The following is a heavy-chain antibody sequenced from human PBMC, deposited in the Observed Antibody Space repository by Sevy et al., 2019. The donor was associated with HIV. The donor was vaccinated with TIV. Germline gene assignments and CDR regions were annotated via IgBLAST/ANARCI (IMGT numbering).Heavy chain of an antibody. V-gene: IGHV3-7*01. CDR2: IKQDGSEK. D-gene: IGHD2-21*02. CDR1: RFAFSSYW. Sequence: GGSLRLSCVASRFAFSSYWMSWVRQAPGKGLEWVANIKQDGSEKDYVDSVKGRFTISRDNDQNSLYLQMNSLRAEDTGVCDGARAEVTPGYGMDVWGQGTTVTVSS. CDR3: ARAEVTPGYGMDV. J-gene: IGHJ6*02.